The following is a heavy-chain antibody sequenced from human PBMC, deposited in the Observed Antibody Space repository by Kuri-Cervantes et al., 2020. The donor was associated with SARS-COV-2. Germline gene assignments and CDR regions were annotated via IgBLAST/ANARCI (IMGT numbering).Heavy chain of an antibody. V-gene: IGHV3-23*01. D-gene: IGHD5-12*01. CDR1: GFTFSDYY. CDR2: ISGSGGST. J-gene: IGHJ5*02. CDR3: AKAWGIVTTIMEYNWFDP. Sequence: GESLKISCAASGFTFSDYYMSWVRQAPGKGLEWVSVISGSGGSTYYADSVKGRFTISRDNSKNTLYLQMNSLRAEDTAVYYCAKAWGIVTTIMEYNWFDPWGQGTLVTVSS.